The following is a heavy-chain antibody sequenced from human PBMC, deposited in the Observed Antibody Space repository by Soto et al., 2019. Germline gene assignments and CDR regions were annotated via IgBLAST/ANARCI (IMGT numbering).Heavy chain of an antibody. CDR3: AKDGYIVVVPGNAPFDY. CDR2: LSGSGGST. D-gene: IGHD2-2*01. CDR1: GFTFSSYG. V-gene: IGHV3-23*01. J-gene: IGHJ4*02. Sequence: GRSMRPSWADRGFTFSSYGMSWVREAPGTGLDWVSALSGSGGSTYYADSVKGRFTISRDNSKNTLYLQMNSLRAEDTAVYYCAKDGYIVVVPGNAPFDYWGQGILVTVYS.